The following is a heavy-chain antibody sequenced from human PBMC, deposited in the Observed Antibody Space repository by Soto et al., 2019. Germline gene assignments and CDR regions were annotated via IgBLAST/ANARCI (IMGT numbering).Heavy chain of an antibody. D-gene: IGHD2-15*01. CDR3: ARDLGGWPDY. CDR1: GGSISSGDYY. J-gene: IGHJ4*02. CDR2: IYYSGGT. V-gene: IGHV4-30-4*01. Sequence: SETLSLTCTVSGGSISSGDYYWSWIRQPPGKGLEWIGYIYYSGGTYYNPSLKSRVTISVDTSKNQFSLKLSSVTAADTAVYYCARDLGGWPDYWGQGTLVTVSS.